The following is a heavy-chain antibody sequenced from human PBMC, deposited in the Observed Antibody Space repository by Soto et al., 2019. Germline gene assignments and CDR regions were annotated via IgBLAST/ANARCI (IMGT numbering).Heavy chain of an antibody. CDR1: GFTFSSYA. V-gene: IGHV3-23*01. Sequence: PGGSLRLSCAASGFTFSSYAMSWVRQAPGKGLEWVSAISGSGGSTYYADSVKGRLTISRDNSKNTLYLQMNSLRAEDTAVYYCAKVGNDYGDYLGYYGMDVWGQGTTVTVSS. D-gene: IGHD4-17*01. J-gene: IGHJ6*02. CDR2: ISGSGGST. CDR3: AKVGNDYGDYLGYYGMDV.